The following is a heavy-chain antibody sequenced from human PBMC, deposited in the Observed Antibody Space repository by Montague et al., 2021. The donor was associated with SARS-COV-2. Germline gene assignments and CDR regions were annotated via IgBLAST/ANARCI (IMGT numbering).Heavy chain of an antibody. CDR3: AKVLGGWFPFPADY. CDR1: GFTFSSYA. Sequence: SLRLSCAASGFTFSSYAMSWVRQTPGKGLEWVSALSGSGGSLYYADSVKGRFTISRDNSKNTVRLWVNSLRADDTALYYCAKVLGGWFPFPADYWGQGTLVTVSS. D-gene: IGHD6-19*01. J-gene: IGHJ4*02. V-gene: IGHV3-23*01. CDR2: LSGSGGSL.